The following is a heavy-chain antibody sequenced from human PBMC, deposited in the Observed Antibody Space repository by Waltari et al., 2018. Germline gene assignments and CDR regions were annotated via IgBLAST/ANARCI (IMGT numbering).Heavy chain of an antibody. V-gene: IGHV3-23*01. D-gene: IGHD1-1*01. CDR1: GFTFSDYA. CDR2: ISNSDDTT. J-gene: IGHJ6*02. CDR3: AKELERKPYYYYGWDV. Sequence: EMHLLESGGSLAQPGESLRLSCAASGFTFSDYAMPWGRQAPGKGLEWVSTISNSDDTTYYAESVKGRFTISRDNSKSTLFLQMNSLRADDTAIYYCAKELERKPYYYYGWDVWGQGTTVTVSS.